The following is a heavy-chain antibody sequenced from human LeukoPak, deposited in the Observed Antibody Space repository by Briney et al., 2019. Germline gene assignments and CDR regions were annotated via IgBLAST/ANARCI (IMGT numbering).Heavy chain of an antibody. CDR1: GYRFSNYW. CDR2: IYPEDSDT. Sequence: GESLKISCKGSGYRFSNYWIGWVRQMPGKGLEWMGIIYPEDSDTRYSPSFQGQVTISVDKSISTAYLQWRSLKASDTAMYYCARQDGSGWDRIDYWGQGTLVTVSS. CDR3: ARQDGSGWDRIDY. D-gene: IGHD6-19*01. V-gene: IGHV5-51*01. J-gene: IGHJ4*02.